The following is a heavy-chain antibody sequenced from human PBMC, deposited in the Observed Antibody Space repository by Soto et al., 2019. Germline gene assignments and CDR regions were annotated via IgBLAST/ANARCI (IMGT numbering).Heavy chain of an antibody. D-gene: IGHD5-12*01. Sequence: PSETLSLTCTVSGGSISSYYWSWIRQPPGKGLEWIGYIYYSGSTNYNPSLKSRVTISVDTSKNQFSLKLSSVTAADTAVYYCARSRCSGYDSLDYWGQGTLVTDTS. CDR3: ARSRCSGYDSLDY. V-gene: IGHV4-59*12. CDR2: IYYSGST. CDR1: GGSISSYY. J-gene: IGHJ4*02.